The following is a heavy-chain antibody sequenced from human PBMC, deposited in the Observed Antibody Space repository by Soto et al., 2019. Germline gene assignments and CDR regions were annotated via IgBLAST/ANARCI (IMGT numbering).Heavy chain of an antibody. Sequence: QVQLQESGPGLVKPSETLSLTCTVSGGSISSYYWSWVRQPPGKGLEWIGYIYYSGSTNYNPSLKSRVTRSVDTSKNQFSLKLCSVTAADTAVYYCARIGTGGYYSDYWGQGTLVTVSS. CDR2: IYYSGST. CDR3: ARIGTGGYYSDY. J-gene: IGHJ4*02. CDR1: GGSISSYY. D-gene: IGHD2-8*02. V-gene: IGHV4-59*01.